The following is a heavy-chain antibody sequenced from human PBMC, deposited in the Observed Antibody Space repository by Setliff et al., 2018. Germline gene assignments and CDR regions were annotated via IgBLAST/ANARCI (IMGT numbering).Heavy chain of an antibody. CDR3: ARDNTILGATDH. V-gene: IGHV4-61*09. CDR1: GASLSSGSYY. J-gene: IGHJ5*02. D-gene: IGHD1-26*01. CDR2: IYTNGAT. Sequence: SETLSLTCSVSGASLSSGSYYWSWIRQSAGKGPEWIGHIYTNGATNYSPSLKSRVSISADTSKNVLYLRLTPVTAADTAVYFCARDNTILGATDHWGQGTLVTVSS.